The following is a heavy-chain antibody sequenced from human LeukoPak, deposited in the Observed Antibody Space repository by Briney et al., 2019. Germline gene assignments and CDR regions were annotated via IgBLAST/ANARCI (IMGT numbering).Heavy chain of an antibody. V-gene: IGHV3-7*03. CDR3: AKDMGGYYLDDAFDI. CDR2: IKQDGSEE. CDR1: GFTFSSYW. D-gene: IGHD3-22*01. J-gene: IGHJ3*02. Sequence: PGGSLRLSCAASGFTFSSYWMSWVRQAPGKGLEWVANIKQDGSEEYYVDSVKGRFTISRDNAKNSMYLQMNSLRAEDTAVYYCAKDMGGYYLDDAFDIWGQGTMVTVPS.